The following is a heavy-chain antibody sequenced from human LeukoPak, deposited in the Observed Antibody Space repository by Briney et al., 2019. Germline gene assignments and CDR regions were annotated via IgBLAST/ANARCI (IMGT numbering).Heavy chain of an antibody. CDR2: IYPGDSDT. D-gene: IGHD1-1*01. CDR1: GSSFTSYW. V-gene: IGHV5-51*01. CDR3: VRQGTISPFDY. Sequence: GEPLKFSCKASGSSFTSYWIGWVRQMPGKGLEWLGIIYPGDSDTRYNPSFQGQVTFSADKSISTSFLQCSSLKATATAFYYCVRQGTISPFDYWGQGTLVTVSS. J-gene: IGHJ4*02.